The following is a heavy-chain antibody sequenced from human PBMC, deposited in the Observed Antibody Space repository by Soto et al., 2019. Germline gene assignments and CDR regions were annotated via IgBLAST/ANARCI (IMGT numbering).Heavy chain of an antibody. CDR1: GGTFSSYT. CDR2: IIPILGIA. Sequence: QVQLVQSGAEVKKPGSSVKGSCKASGGTFSSYTISWVRQAPGQGLEWMGRIIPILGIANYAQKFQGRVTITADKSTSTTYMELSSLRSEDTAVYYCASLPVADVDFDIWGQGTMVTFSS. CDR3: ASLPVADVDFDI. V-gene: IGHV1-69*02. D-gene: IGHD6-19*01. J-gene: IGHJ3*02.